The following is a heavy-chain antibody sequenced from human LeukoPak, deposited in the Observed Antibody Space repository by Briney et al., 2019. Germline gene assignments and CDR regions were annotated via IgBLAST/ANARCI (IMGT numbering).Heavy chain of an antibody. D-gene: IGHD2-21*02. V-gene: IGHV1-69*04. CDR1: GGTFSSYA. CDR3: ARDRGGNFHYYYYGMEV. Sequence: SVKVSCKASGGTFSSYAISWVRQAPGQGLEWMGRIIPILGIANYAQKFQGRVTITADKSTSTAYMELSSLRSEDTAVYYCARDRGGNFHYYYYGMEVWGQGTTVTVSS. J-gene: IGHJ6*02. CDR2: IIPILGIA.